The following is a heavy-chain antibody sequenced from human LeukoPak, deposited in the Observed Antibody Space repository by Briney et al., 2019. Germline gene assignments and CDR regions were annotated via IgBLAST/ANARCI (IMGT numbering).Heavy chain of an antibody. CDR1: GGSITSYY. CDR2: IYYSGST. J-gene: IGHJ4*02. Sequence: PSESESPTCTVSGGSITSYYWSWIRQPPGKGLEWIGYIYYSGSTNYIPSLKSRVTISVDTSKIQFSLKLSSVTAADTAVYYCARLTGIAAAGDYWDRVPLITVSS. CDR3: ARLTGIAAAGDY. V-gene: IGHV4-59*08. D-gene: IGHD6-13*01.